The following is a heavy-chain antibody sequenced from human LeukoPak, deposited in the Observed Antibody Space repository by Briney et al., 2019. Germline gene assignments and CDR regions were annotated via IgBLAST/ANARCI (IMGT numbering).Heavy chain of an antibody. CDR1: GFTVSSNY. V-gene: IGHV3-53*01. D-gene: IGHD6-19*01. J-gene: IGHJ4*02. CDR2: IYSGGST. Sequence: PGGSLRLSCAVSGFTVSSNYMSWVRQAPGKGLEWVSVIYSGGSTYYADSVKGRFTISRDNSKNTLYLQMNSLRAEDTAVYYCARDLSIAVAGDYWGQGTLVTVSS. CDR3: ARDLSIAVAGDY.